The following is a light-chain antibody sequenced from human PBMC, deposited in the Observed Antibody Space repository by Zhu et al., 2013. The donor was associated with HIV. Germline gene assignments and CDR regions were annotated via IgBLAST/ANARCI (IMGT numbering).Light chain of an antibody. Sequence: EIVLTQSPGTLSLSPGERATLSCRASQSVSSSYLAWYQQKPGQAPRLLIYGASSRATGIPDRFSGSGSGTDFSLTISRLEPDDFMIYYCQQYGNSPWTFGQGTQVEMK. CDR3: QQYGNSPWT. V-gene: IGKV3-20*01. J-gene: IGKJ1*01. CDR1: QSVSSSY. CDR2: GAS.